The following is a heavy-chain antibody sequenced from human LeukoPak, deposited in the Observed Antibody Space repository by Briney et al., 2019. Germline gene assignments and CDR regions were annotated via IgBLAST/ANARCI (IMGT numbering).Heavy chain of an antibody. J-gene: IGHJ5*02. Sequence: PGGSLRLSCAASGFTFSSYGMHWVRQAPGKGLEWVAFIRYDGGNKYYADSVKGRFTISRDSSKNTLYLQMNSLRAEDTAVYYCVPYCSSTSCYTGPWGQGTLVTVSS. D-gene: IGHD2-2*02. CDR3: VPYCSSTSCYTGP. CDR1: GFTFSSYG. V-gene: IGHV3-30*02. CDR2: IRYDGGNK.